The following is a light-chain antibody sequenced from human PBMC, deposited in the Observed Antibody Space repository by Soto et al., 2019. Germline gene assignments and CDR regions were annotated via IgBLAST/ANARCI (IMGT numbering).Light chain of an antibody. J-gene: IGKJ1*01. CDR2: AAS. Sequence: IQMTQSPSSLSASVGDTVTITCRASQDIGNDLGWYQQKXGKAPNXXIYAASSLRSGVPSRFSGSGSGTHFTLTLNSLQAEDSATYFCLQDYTYPWTFGQGTKVDIK. CDR3: LQDYTYPWT. V-gene: IGKV1-6*02. CDR1: QDIGND.